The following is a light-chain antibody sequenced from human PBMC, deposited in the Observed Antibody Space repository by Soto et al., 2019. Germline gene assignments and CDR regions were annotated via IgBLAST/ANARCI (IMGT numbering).Light chain of an antibody. V-gene: IGKV3-15*01. CDR1: QSVSSN. J-gene: IGKJ1*01. Sequence: EIVMTQSPATLSVSPGERATLSCRASQSVSSNLAWDQQKPGQAPRLLIYGASTRATGIPARFSGSGSGKEFTLTISSLQSEDFAVYYCQQYNNWPPWTFGQGTKVE. CDR2: GAS. CDR3: QQYNNWPPWT.